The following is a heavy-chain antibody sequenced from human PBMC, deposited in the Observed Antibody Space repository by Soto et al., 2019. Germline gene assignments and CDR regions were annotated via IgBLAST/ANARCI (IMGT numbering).Heavy chain of an antibody. CDR2: IFHTGST. CDR1: RVSISDYF. V-gene: IGHV4-4*09. J-gene: IGHJ5*02. Sequence: PSETLSLTCTVSRVSISDYFWSWIRQAPGKGLEWIGYIFHTGSTNYNPSLKGRVTISLDTSKKQFSLKLNSVTAADTAVYFCARLYGSVFDPWGQGTLVTVSS. CDR3: ARLYGSVFDP. D-gene: IGHD3-10*01.